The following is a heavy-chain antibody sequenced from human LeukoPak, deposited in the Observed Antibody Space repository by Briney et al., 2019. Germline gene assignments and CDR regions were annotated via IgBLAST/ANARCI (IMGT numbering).Heavy chain of an antibody. CDR2: INSDGSST. J-gene: IGHJ4*02. Sequence: GGSLRLSCAASGFTFSSSWMHWVRQAPEKGLVWVSRINSDGSSTSYADSVKGRFTISRDNAKNTLFLQMNSLRAEDTAVYYCVRERNNFWSGHHSIFDSWGQGTLVTVSS. V-gene: IGHV3-74*01. CDR1: GFTFSSSW. CDR3: VRERNNFWSGHHSIFDS. D-gene: IGHD3-3*01.